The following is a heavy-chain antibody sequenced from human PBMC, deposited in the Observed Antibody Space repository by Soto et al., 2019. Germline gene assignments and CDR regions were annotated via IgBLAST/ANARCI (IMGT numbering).Heavy chain of an antibody. D-gene: IGHD2-8*01. Sequence: ASVKVSCKASGGTFSSYAISWVRQAPGQGLEWMGGIIPIFGTANYAQKFQGRVTITADESTSTAYMELSSLRSEDTAVYYCFLRCTNGVCSYWGQGTLVTVSS. V-gene: IGHV1-69*13. CDR1: GGTFSSYA. CDR3: FLRCTNGVCSY. CDR2: IIPIFGTA. J-gene: IGHJ4*02.